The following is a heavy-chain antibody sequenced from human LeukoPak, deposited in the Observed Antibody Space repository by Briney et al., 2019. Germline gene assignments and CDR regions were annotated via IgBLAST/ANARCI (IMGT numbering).Heavy chain of an antibody. V-gene: IGHV5-51*01. CDR2: IYPGDSKT. D-gene: IGHD6-13*01. CDR1: GHSFSSYW. Sequence: GESLKISCQGSGHSFSSYWIGWVRQMPGKGLEWMGIIYPGDSKTKYGTSFQGQFTISADKSISTAYLQWSSLEASDTAMYYCATKITSYSSRWDYFDSWGQGTLVTVSS. CDR3: ATKITSYSSRWDYFDS. J-gene: IGHJ4*02.